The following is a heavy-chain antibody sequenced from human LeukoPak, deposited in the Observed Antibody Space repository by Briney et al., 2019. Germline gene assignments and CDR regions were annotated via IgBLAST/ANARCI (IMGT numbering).Heavy chain of an antibody. CDR2: IYYSGST. Sequence: SETLSLTCTVSGGSISSYYWSWIRQPPGKGLEWIGYIYYSGSTNYNPSLKSRVTISVDTSKNQSSLKLSSVTAADTAVYYCARSHKLWFGELLNPFFDYWGQGTLVTVSS. D-gene: IGHD3-10*01. CDR3: ARSHKLWFGELLNPFFDY. J-gene: IGHJ4*02. V-gene: IGHV4-59*01. CDR1: GGSISSYY.